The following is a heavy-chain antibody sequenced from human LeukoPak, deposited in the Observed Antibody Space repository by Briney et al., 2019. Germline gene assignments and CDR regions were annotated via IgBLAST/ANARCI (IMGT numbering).Heavy chain of an antibody. CDR1: GGSISSYY. D-gene: IGHD4-17*01. J-gene: IGHJ4*02. V-gene: IGHV4-39*02. CDR3: AREDGGDYAYTLDY. CDR2: IHYNGST. Sequence: SETLSLTCTVSGGSISSYYWGWIRQPPGKGLEWIGGIHYNGSTYYNPSLKSRVTISVDTSKNQFSVKLSSVTAADTAVYYCAREDGGDYAYTLDYWGQGTLVTVSS.